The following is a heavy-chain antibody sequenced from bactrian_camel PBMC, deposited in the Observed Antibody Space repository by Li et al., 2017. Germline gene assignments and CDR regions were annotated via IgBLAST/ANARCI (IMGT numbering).Heavy chain of an antibody. CDR2: VDNIGII. J-gene: IGHJ6*01. CDR3: VSDRFSMSALINDKRFIGDPPDFGN. CDR1: GLTGKDYC. D-gene: IGHD1*01. Sequence: HVQLVESGGGSVQAGGSLRLSCVVSGLTGKDYCAAWWRQTPGEEREGVASVDNIGIIRYADSVKGRFTISKDMDKNTLYLQMNDLKPEDTATYYCVSDRFSMSALINDKRFIGDPPDFGNWGQGTQVTVS. V-gene: IGHV3S55*01.